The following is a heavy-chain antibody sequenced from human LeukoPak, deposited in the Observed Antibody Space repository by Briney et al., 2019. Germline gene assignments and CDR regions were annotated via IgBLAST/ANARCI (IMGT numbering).Heavy chain of an antibody. V-gene: IGHV7-4-1*01. Sequence: ASVKVSCKAPGYTFTSYAMNWVRQAPGQGLEWMGWINTNTGNPTYAQGFTGRFVFSLDTSVSTAYLQICSLKAEDTAVYYCARFGDRDAFDIWGQGTMVTVSS. CDR3: ARFGDRDAFDI. D-gene: IGHD3-16*01. CDR2: INTNTGNP. J-gene: IGHJ3*02. CDR1: GYTFTSYA.